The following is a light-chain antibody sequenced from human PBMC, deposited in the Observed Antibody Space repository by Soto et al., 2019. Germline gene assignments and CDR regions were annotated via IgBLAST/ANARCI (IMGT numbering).Light chain of an antibody. CDR2: AAS. J-gene: IGKJ1*01. Sequence: AIQMTQSPSSLSASVGDRVTITCRASQGIRNDLGWYQQKPGKAPKLLIYAASSLQSGVPSRFSGSXSGTDFTLTIXSXXXXXXXXXXXLQDYNYPRTFGQGTKVEIK. V-gene: IGKV1-6*01. CDR1: QGIRND. CDR3: LQDYNYPRT.